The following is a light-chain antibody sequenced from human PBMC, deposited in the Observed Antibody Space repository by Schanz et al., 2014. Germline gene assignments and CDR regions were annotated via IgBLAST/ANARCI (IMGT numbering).Light chain of an antibody. CDR2: WAS. V-gene: IGKV4-1*01. J-gene: IGKJ2*01. CDR1: QNILYSSNNKNY. Sequence: DIVMTQSPDSLAVSLGERATINCKSSQNILYSSNNKNYLAWYQQKPGQPPKLLIYWASTRESGVPDRFSGSGSGTDFTLTISSLQAEDVAVYYCQQYSSTPRTFGQGTKLEIK. CDR3: QQYSSTPRT.